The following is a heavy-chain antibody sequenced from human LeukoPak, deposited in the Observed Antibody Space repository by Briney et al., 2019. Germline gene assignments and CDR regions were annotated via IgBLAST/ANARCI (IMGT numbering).Heavy chain of an antibody. V-gene: IGHV3-30*18. Sequence: GGSLRLSCAASGFTFSSYAMSWVRQAPGKGLEWVAVISYDGSNKYYADSVKGRFTISRDNSKNTLYLQMNSLRAEDTAVYYCAKGSSIAAAGNWGQGTLVTVSS. D-gene: IGHD6-13*01. J-gene: IGHJ4*02. CDR3: AKGSSIAAAGN. CDR1: GFTFSSYA. CDR2: ISYDGSNK.